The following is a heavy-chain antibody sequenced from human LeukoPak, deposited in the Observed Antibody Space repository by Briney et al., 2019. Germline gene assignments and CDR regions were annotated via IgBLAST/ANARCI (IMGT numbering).Heavy chain of an antibody. V-gene: IGHV3-23*01. CDR3: AKDFLDNRERPYYMDV. J-gene: IGHJ6*03. CDR2: ISGIGGDT. D-gene: IGHD1-1*01. CDR1: GFTPTKYA. Sequence: GGSLRLSCEASGFTPTKYAMSWVRQAPGKGLEWVSGISGIGGDTYHADSVKGRFTISRDKSKSTLYLQLNSLRAEDTALYYCAKDFLDNRERPYYMDVWGKGTTVTVSS.